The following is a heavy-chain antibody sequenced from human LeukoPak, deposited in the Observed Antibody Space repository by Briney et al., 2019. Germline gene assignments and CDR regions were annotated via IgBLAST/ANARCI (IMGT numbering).Heavy chain of an antibody. D-gene: IGHD2-2*01. Sequence: GRSLRLSCAASGFTFSSHGMQWVRQAPGKGLEWVTVIASDGSAQYYTDSVKGRFTTSRDNSKNMLYLQMDSLRTEDTAVYYCAREASVTNWYFDLWGRGALVSVSS. CDR3: AREASVTNWYFDL. J-gene: IGHJ2*01. CDR2: IASDGSAQ. CDR1: GFTFSSHG. V-gene: IGHV3-30*03.